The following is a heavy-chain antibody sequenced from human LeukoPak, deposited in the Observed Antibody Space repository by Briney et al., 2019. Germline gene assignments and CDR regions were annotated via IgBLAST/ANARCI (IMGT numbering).Heavy chain of an antibody. V-gene: IGHV4-39*01. CDR3: ARHSSGYSSSSPFDY. CDR1: GGSISSSSYY. D-gene: IGHD6-13*01. CDR2: IYYSGST. Sequence: KTSETLSLTCTVSGGSISSSSYYWGWIRQPPGKGLEWIGSIYYSGSTYYNPSLKSRVTISVDTSKNQFSLKLSSVTAADTAVYYCARHSSGYSSSSPFDYWGQGTLVTVSS. J-gene: IGHJ4*02.